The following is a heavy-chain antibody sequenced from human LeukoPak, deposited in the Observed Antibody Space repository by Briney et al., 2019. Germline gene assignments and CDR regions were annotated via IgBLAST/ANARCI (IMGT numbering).Heavy chain of an antibody. CDR1: GGSISSSNW. CDR2: IYHSGST. Sequence: SETLSLTCAVSGGSISSSNWWSWVRPPPGKGLEWVGEIYHSGSTNYNPSLKSRATISVDKSKNQFSLKLSSVTAADTAVYYCARVPRGSSWTYTGFDYWGQGTLVTVSS. J-gene: IGHJ4*02. D-gene: IGHD6-13*01. V-gene: IGHV4-4*02. CDR3: ARVPRGSSWTYTGFDY.